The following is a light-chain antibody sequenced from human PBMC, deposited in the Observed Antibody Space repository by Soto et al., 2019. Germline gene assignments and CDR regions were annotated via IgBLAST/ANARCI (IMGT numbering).Light chain of an antibody. CDR1: QSVSSSY. CDR3: QHRMNWPLT. V-gene: IGKV3D-20*02. J-gene: IGKJ5*01. CDR2: AAS. Sequence: EIVLTQSPGTLSLSLGERATLSCRASQSVSSSYLAWYQQKPGQAPRLLIYAASNRATGIPARFSGSGSETDFTLTISSLEPEDFAVYYCQHRMNWPLTFGQGTRLEIK.